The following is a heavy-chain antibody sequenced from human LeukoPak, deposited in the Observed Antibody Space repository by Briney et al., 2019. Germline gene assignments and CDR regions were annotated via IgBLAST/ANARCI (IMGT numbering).Heavy chain of an antibody. J-gene: IGHJ4*02. V-gene: IGHV1-69*02. D-gene: IGHD3-16*02. CDR1: GGTFSSYT. CDR2: IIPILGIA. Sequence: SVKVSCKASGGTFSSYTISWVRQAPGQGLEWMGRIIPILGIANYAQKFQGRVTITADKSTSTAYMKLSSLRSEDTAVYYCALESYDYVWGSYRYTHYWGQGTLVTVSS. CDR3: ALESYDYVWGSYRYTHY.